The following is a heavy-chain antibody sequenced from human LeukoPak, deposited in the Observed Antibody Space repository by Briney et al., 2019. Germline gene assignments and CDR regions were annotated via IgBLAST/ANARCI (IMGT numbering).Heavy chain of an antibody. J-gene: IGHJ4*02. CDR1: GFTFSSYS. V-gene: IGHV3-21*06. CDR2: ISSSSSFL. Sequence: GGSLRLSCAASGFTFSSYSMNWVRQAPGKGLEWVSSISSSSSFLYYAGSVKGRFTISRDNAKNSLYLQVNSLRAEDTAVYYCARGGYSYVYGYLDYWGQGTLVTVSS. CDR3: ARGGYSYVYGYLDY. D-gene: IGHD5-18*01.